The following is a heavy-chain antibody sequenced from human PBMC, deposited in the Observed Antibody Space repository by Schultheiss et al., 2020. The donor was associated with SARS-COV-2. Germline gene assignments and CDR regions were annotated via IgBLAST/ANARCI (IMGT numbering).Heavy chain of an antibody. V-gene: IGHV1-46*03. CDR3: ATDSGGYSSGWSGGY. J-gene: IGHJ4*02. Sequence: ASVKVSCKASVYTFTSYYMHWVRQAPGQGLAWMGIINPSGGSTSYAQKFQGRVTMTRDTSTSTVYMALSSLRSEDTAVYYCATDSGGYSSGWSGGYWGQGTLVTVSS. CDR1: VYTFTSYY. CDR2: INPSGGST. D-gene: IGHD6-19*01.